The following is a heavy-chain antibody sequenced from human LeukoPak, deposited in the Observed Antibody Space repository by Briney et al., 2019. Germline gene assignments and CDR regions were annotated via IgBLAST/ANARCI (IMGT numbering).Heavy chain of an antibody. V-gene: IGHV3-21*01. CDR1: AFTFISYN. CDR3: ATDIIRGVMDY. D-gene: IGHD3-10*01. Sequence: GGSLRLSCAASAFTFISYNMNWVRQAPGKGLEWVSSISSSRSYIYYADSVKGRFTISRDNAKNSLYLQMNSLGAEDTAVYYCATDIIRGVMDYWGQGSLVTVSS. J-gene: IGHJ4*02. CDR2: ISSSRSYI.